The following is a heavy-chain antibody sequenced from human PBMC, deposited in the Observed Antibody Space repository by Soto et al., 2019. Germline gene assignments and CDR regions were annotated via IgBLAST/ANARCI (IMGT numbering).Heavy chain of an antibody. Sequence: EVQLLESGGGLVQPGGSLRLSCAASGFTFSSYAMSWVRQAPGKGLEWVSAISGSGGSTYYADSVRGRFTISRDNSKNALYVPMNSLRAEDTAVYYCAKGLSFLEWSGPVWGKGTTVTVSS. J-gene: IGHJ6*04. CDR3: AKGLSFLEWSGPV. CDR2: ISGSGGST. CDR1: GFTFSSYA. D-gene: IGHD3-3*01. V-gene: IGHV3-23*01.